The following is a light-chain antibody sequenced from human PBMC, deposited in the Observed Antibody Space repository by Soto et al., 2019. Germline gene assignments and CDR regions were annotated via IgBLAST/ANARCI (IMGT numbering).Light chain of an antibody. V-gene: IGLV2-14*01. Sequence: QPVLTQPASVSGSPGQSITISCTGTSSDVGGYNYVSWYQHYSGKAPILLIYEVSIRASGVSERFSASKSGNTASLTISGLQAEDEADYYCSSYTSSSVVFGGGTKLTVL. CDR1: SSDVGGYNY. CDR2: EVS. J-gene: IGLJ2*01. CDR3: SSYTSSSVV.